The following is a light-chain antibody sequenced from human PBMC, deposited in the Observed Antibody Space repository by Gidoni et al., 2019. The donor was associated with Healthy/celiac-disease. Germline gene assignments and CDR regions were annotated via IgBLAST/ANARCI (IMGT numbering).Light chain of an antibody. CDR2: DAS. CDR1: SSY. V-gene: IGKV3-11*01. CDR3: QQRSNWPPAT. J-gene: IGKJ2*01. Sequence: SSYLAWYQQKPGQAPRLLIYDASNRATGIPARFSGSGGWTDFTLTISSLEPEDFAGDYCQQRSNWPPATFGQGTKLEIK.